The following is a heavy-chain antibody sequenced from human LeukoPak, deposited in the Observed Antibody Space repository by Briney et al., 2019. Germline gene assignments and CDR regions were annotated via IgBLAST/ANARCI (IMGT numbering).Heavy chain of an antibody. CDR2: INPDGSDT. D-gene: IGHD6-19*01. Sequence: GGSLRLCCEASGFTFSSDWMGWVRQAPGKGLEWVANINPDGSDTYYVDSVKGRFTISRSNAKKSLFLQLNSLRAEDTALYHCVRWGVEAGMQDWGQGTLVTVS. V-gene: IGHV3-7*01. CDR1: GFTFSSDW. CDR3: VRWGVEAGMQD. J-gene: IGHJ1*01.